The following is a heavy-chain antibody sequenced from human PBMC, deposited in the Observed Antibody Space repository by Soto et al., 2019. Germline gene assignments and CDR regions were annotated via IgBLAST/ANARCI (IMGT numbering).Heavy chain of an antibody. CDR3: AGYIVVVPAAGNDWFAP. CDR1: GFTFSSYW. J-gene: IGHJ5*02. V-gene: IGHV3-7*01. Sequence: EVQLVESGGGLVQPGGSLRLSCAASGFTFSSYWMSWVRQAPGKGLEWVANIKQDGSEKYYVDSVKGRFTISRDNAKNSLYLQMNSLRAEDTAVYYCAGYIVVVPAAGNDWFAPWGQGTLVTVSS. D-gene: IGHD2-2*01. CDR2: IKQDGSEK.